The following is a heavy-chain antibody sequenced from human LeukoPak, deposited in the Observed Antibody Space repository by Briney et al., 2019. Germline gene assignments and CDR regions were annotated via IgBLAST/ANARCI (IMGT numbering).Heavy chain of an antibody. Sequence: SSQTLSLTCTVSGGSISSGGYYWSWIRQHPGRGLEWIGYIYYSGSTYYNPSLKSRVTISVDTSKNQFSLKLSSVTAADTAVYYCARGDDSSGYMDCWGQGTLVTVSS. D-gene: IGHD3-22*01. V-gene: IGHV4-31*03. J-gene: IGHJ4*02. CDR2: IYYSGST. CDR3: ARGDDSSGYMDC. CDR1: GGSISSGGYY.